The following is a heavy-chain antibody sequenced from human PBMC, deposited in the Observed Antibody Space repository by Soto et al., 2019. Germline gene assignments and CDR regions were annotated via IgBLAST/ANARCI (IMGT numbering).Heavy chain of an antibody. CDR1: GFTFSTYA. CDR2: ISGSGDST. D-gene: IGHD6-19*01. CDR3: AKERSSGWSFDY. J-gene: IGHJ4*02. Sequence: PGGSLRLSCAASGFTFSTYAMNWVRQAPGKGLEWVSGISGSGDSTYYADSVKGRFTVSRDNSKKTLYLQMNRLRVEDTAVFYCAKERSSGWSFDYWGQGTLVTVSS. V-gene: IGHV3-23*01.